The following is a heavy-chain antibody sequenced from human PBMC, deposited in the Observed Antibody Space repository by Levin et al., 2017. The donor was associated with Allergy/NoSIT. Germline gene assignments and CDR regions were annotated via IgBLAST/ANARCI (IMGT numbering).Heavy chain of an antibody. Sequence: QTGGSLRLSCTASGFTFDDHAMHWVRQAPEKGLEWVAGITWNSGTIDYADSVKGRFTISRDNDKNSLYLQLNGLRAEDTALYYCAKDFTKQYAFLTGPFDYWGQGTLVTVSS. CDR1: GFTFDDHA. J-gene: IGHJ4*02. D-gene: IGHD3/OR15-3a*01. CDR3: AKDFTKQYAFLTGPFDY. V-gene: IGHV3-9*01. CDR2: ITWNSGTI.